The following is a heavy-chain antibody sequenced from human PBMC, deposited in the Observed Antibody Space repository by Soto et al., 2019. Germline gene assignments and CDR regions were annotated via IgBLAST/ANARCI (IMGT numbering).Heavy chain of an antibody. D-gene: IGHD5-12*01. V-gene: IGHV3-23*01. Sequence: GGSLRLSCAASGFTFSSYAMSWVRQAPGKGLEWVSAISGSGGSTYYADSVKGRFTISGDNSKNTLYLQMNSLRAEDTAVYYCAKARGYSGDGPEGYYYYGMEVWGQGTTVNVAS. CDR1: GFTFSSYA. CDR2: ISGSGGST. J-gene: IGHJ6*02. CDR3: AKARGYSGDGPEGYYYYGMEV.